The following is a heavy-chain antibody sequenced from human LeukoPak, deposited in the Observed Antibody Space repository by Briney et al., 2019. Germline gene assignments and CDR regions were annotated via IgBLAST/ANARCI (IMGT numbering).Heavy chain of an antibody. Sequence: GGSLRLSCTASGFTFGDYAMSWFRQAPGKGLEWVGFIRNKAYGGTTEYAASVKGRFTISRDDSKSIAYLQMNSLKTEDTAVYYCTRVPSYDFWSGSYFFDYWGRGTLVTVSS. CDR3: TRVPSYDFWSGSYFFDY. J-gene: IGHJ4*02. CDR2: IRNKAYGGTT. V-gene: IGHV3-49*03. CDR1: GFTFGDYA. D-gene: IGHD3-3*01.